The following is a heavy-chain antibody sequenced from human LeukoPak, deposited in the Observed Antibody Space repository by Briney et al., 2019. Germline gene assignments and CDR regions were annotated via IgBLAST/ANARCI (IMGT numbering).Heavy chain of an antibody. CDR3: ARGPEYCSGGSCYSWWYMDV. CDR2: MNPNSGNT. CDR1: GYTFTSYD. V-gene: IGHV1-8*01. D-gene: IGHD2-15*01. J-gene: IGHJ6*03. Sequence: GASVKVSCKASGYTFTSYDINWVRQATGQGLEWMGWMNPNSGNTGYAQKFQGRVTMTRNTSISTAYMELSSLRSEDTAVYYCARGPEYCSGGSCYSWWYMDVWGKGTTVTISS.